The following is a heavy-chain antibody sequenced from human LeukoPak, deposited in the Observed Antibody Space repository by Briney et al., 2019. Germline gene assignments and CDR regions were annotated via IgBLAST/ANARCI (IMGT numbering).Heavy chain of an antibody. D-gene: IGHD6-13*01. CDR2: IYTSGST. CDR1: GGSISSYY. CDR3: AREKRPYQQLVMYYYYYMDV. V-gene: IGHV4-4*07. J-gene: IGHJ6*03. Sequence: KTSETLSLTCTVSGGSISSYYWSWIRQPAGKGLEWIGRIYTSGSTNYNPSLKSRVTMSVDTSKNQFSPKLSSVTAADTAVYYCAREKRPYQQLVMYYYYYMDVWGKGTTVTVSS.